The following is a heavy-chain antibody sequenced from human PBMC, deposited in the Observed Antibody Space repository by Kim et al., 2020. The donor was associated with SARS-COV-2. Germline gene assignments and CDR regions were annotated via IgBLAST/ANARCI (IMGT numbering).Heavy chain of an antibody. CDR3: AREGGVYYYDSSGYYRRPDAFDI. CDR2: ISYDGSNK. CDR1: GFTFSSYA. J-gene: IGHJ3*02. V-gene: IGHV3-30-3*01. D-gene: IGHD3-22*01. Sequence: GGSLRLSCAASGFTFSSYAMHWVRQAPGKGLEWVAVISYDGSNKYYADSVKGRFTISRDNSKNTLYLQMNSLRAEGTAVYYCAREGGVYYYDSSGYYRRPDAFDIWGQGTMVTVSS.